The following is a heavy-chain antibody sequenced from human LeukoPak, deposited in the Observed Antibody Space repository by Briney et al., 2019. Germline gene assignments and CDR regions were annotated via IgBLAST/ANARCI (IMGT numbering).Heavy chain of an antibody. CDR3: ARAYYDFWSGPRGWFDP. V-gene: IGHV4-34*01. J-gene: IGHJ5*02. CDR2: INRGGST. Sequence: SETLSLTCAVYGGSFSGYYWSWIRQPPGKGLEWIGEINRGGSTNYNPSLKSRVTISVDRSKNQFSLKLSSVTAADTAVYYCARAYYDFWSGPRGWFDPWGQGTLVTVSS. D-gene: IGHD3-3*01. CDR1: GGSFSGYY.